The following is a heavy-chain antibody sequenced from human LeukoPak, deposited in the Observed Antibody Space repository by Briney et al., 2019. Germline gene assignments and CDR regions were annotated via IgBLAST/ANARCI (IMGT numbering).Heavy chain of an antibody. D-gene: IGHD3-22*01. V-gene: IGHV4-59*08. J-gene: IGHJ2*01. CDR2: IYYSGST. CDR1: GGSISSYY. CDR3: ARRNYYYDSSGYYYWYFDL. Sequence: PSETLSLTCTVSGGSISSYYWSWIRQPPGKGLEWIGYIYYSGSTNYNPSLKSRVTISVDTSKNQFSLKLSSVTAADTAVYYCARRNYYYDSSGYYYWYFDLWGRGTLVSVSS.